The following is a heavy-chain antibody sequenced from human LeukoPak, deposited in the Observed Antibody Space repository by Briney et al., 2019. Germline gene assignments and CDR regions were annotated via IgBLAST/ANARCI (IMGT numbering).Heavy chain of an antibody. CDR3: ARQGTYSSAIGMGY. CDR1: GYTFNNHY. J-gene: IGHJ4*02. Sequence: ASVKVSCKASGYTFNNHYMYWVRQVPGQGLEWMGVINPGGGSTSYAQKFQGRVTMTRDTSTRTVYMEVNSLRSEDTAVYYCARQGTYSSAIGMGYWGQGTLVTVSS. CDR2: INPGGGST. D-gene: IGHD6-19*01. V-gene: IGHV1-46*02.